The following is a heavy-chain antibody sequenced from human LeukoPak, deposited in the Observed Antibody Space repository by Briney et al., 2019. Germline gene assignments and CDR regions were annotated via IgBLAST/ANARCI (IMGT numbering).Heavy chain of an antibody. J-gene: IGHJ4*02. D-gene: IGHD3-3*01. Sequence: PSETLSLTCTVSGGSISSGDYYWSWIRQPPGKGLEWIGYIYYSGSTYYNPSLKSRVTISVDTSKNQFSLKLSSVTAADTAVYYCARIHQRESGPFDYWGQGTLVTVSS. CDR1: GGSISSGDYY. CDR2: IYYSGST. V-gene: IGHV4-30-4*01. CDR3: ARIHQRESGPFDY.